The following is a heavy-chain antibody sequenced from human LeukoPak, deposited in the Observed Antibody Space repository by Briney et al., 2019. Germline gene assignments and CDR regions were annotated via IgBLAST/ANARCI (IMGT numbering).Heavy chain of an antibody. CDR1: GFTFTTYW. V-gene: IGHV3-74*01. J-gene: IGHJ4*02. Sequence: AGGSLRLSCAASGFTFTTYWMHWVRQAPGKGLMWVSRISGDGGTSAYADSVKGRFTISRDNAKNTLYLQMNSLRTEDTALYYCAISRYSGSSLDYWGQGSLVTVPS. D-gene: IGHD1-26*01. CDR3: AISRYSGSSLDY. CDR2: ISGDGGTS.